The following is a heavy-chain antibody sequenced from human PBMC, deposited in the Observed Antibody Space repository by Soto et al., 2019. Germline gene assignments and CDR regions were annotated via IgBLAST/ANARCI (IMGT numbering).Heavy chain of an antibody. CDR1: GFTFSSYS. CDR3: ARTHIAAAGTGFDY. V-gene: IGHV3-21*01. J-gene: IGHJ4*02. Sequence: GGSLRLSCAASGFTFSSYSMNWVRQAPGKGLEWVSSISSSSSYIYYADSVKGRFTISRDNAKNSLYLQMNSLRAEDTAVYYCARTHIAAAGTGFDYWGQGTLVTVSS. CDR2: ISSSSSYI. D-gene: IGHD6-13*01.